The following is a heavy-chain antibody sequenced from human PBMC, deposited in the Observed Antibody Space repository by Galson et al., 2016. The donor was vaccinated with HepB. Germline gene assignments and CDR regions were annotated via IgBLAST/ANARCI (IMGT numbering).Heavy chain of an antibody. Sequence: SLRLSCAASGFNFVDYGMHWVRQAPGKGLEWVSGISWNSRSIGYADSVEGRFTISRDNAKKSLYLQMESLRPEDTAVYYCAKGRWELTRGYFDCWGQGTLVTVSS. V-gene: IGHV3-9*01. CDR2: ISWNSRSI. D-gene: IGHD3-10*01. J-gene: IGHJ4*02. CDR3: AKGRWELTRGYFDC. CDR1: GFNFVDYG.